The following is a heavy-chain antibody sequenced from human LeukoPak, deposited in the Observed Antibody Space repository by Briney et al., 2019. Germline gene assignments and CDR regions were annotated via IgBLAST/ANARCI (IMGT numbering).Heavy chain of an antibody. J-gene: IGHJ4*02. Sequence: GGSLRLSCAASGFTFSSYEMNWVRQAPGKGREWVSYISSSGSTIYYADSVKGRFTISRDNAKNSLYLQMNSLKAEDTAVYYCASLRYYYDSSGYLDWGQGTLVTVSS. V-gene: IGHV3-48*03. CDR1: GFTFSSYE. D-gene: IGHD3-22*01. CDR2: ISSSGSTI. CDR3: ASLRYYYDSSGYLD.